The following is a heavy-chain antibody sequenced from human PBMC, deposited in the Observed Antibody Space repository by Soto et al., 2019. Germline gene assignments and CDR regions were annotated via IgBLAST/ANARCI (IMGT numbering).Heavy chain of an antibody. Sequence: ASVKVSCKASGGTFSSYAISWVRQAPGQGLEWMGGIIPIFATANYAQKFQGRVTITADESTSTAYMELSSLGSEDTAVYYCARTIYSSGSYYGMDVWGQGTTVTVYS. CDR1: GGTFSSYA. V-gene: IGHV1-69*13. D-gene: IGHD3-10*01. J-gene: IGHJ6*02. CDR2: IIPIFATA. CDR3: ARTIYSSGSYYGMDV.